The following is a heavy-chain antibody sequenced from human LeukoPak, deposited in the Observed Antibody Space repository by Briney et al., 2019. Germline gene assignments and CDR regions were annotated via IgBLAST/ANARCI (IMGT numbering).Heavy chain of an antibody. CDR2: INHSGST. CDR3: ARGVLMVYAIRRAGWFDP. J-gene: IGHJ5*02. D-gene: IGHD2-8*01. Sequence: SETLSLTCAVYDGSFSGYYWSWLRQPPGKGLEWIGEINHSGSTNYNPSLKSRVTISVDTSKNQFSLKLSSVTAADTAVYYCARGVLMVYAIRRAGWFDPWGQGTLVTVSS. V-gene: IGHV4-34*01. CDR1: DGSFSGYY.